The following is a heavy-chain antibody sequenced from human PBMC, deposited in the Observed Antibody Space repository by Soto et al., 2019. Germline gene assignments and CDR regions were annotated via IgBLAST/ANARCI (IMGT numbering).Heavy chain of an antibody. CDR3: ARHYGDYF. CDR2: IEASGST. Sequence: PSETLSLTCTVSGASISSSYYWSWIRQSAGKGLEWIGCIEASGSTNYNPSLRSRVTMSVDTSKNQFSLKLTSVTAADTAVYYCARHYGDYFWGQGXLVTVYS. CDR1: GASISSSYY. J-gene: IGHJ1*01. D-gene: IGHD4-17*01. V-gene: IGHV4-4*07.